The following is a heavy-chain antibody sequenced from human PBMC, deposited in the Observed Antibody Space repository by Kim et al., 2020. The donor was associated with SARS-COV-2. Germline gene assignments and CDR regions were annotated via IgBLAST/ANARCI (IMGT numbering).Heavy chain of an antibody. CDR1: GISFSDYF. CDR3: ARVMGRILEPGNDFDI. D-gene: IGHD6-13*01. CDR2: ISTSGTII. Sequence: GGSLRLSCAASGISFSDYFMSWIRQAPGKGLEWFSYISTSGTIIYYADSVQGRFTISRDNAKNSLYLQMNSLRAEDTAVYYCARVMGRILEPGNDFDIWGQGKMDTVPS. V-gene: IGHV3-11*04. J-gene: IGHJ3*02.